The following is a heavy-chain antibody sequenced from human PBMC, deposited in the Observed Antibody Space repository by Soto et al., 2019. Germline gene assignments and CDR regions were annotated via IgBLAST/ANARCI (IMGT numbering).Heavy chain of an antibody. D-gene: IGHD1-26*01. CDR2: IFSSGRT. J-gene: IGHJ4*02. Sequence: HVQLQESGPGLVKPSETLSLSCSVSGASLLISYWSWVRQPAGKGLEWIGHIFSSGRTSYNPSLKNRLTMSIDVSNNLFSLNLSSVTAADTAVYYCAKGWDVKYFDHWGQGTLVTVSS. V-gene: IGHV4-4*07. CDR3: AKGWDVKYFDH. CDR1: GASLLISY.